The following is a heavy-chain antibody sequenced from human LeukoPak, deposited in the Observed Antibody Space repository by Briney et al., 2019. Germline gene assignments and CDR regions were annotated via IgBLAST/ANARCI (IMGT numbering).Heavy chain of an antibody. CDR1: GGSISSYY. V-gene: IGHV4-59*08. Sequence: KPSETLSLTCTVSGGSISSYYWSWIRQPPGKGLEWIGNIYDRGSTKYNPSLKSRVTISVDTSKNQFSLNLSSVTAADTAVYYCARHNADYDILTGYSHFHYYFDYWGQGTLVTVSS. CDR2: IYDRGST. D-gene: IGHD3-9*01. J-gene: IGHJ4*02. CDR3: ARHNADYDILTGYSHFHYYFDY.